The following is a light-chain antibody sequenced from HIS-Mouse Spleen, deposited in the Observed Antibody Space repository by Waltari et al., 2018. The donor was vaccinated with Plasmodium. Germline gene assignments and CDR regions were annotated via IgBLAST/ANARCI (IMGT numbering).Light chain of an antibody. CDR3: YSTDSSGNHRV. Sequence: SYELTQPPSVSVSPGQTARITCSGDALPKKYAYWYQQKSGQAPVLVSYEDSKRPSGIPERVSGSSSGTVATWTISGAQVEDEADYYCYSTDSSGNHRVFGGGTKLTVL. CDR1: ALPKKY. J-gene: IGLJ3*02. V-gene: IGLV3-10*01. CDR2: EDS.